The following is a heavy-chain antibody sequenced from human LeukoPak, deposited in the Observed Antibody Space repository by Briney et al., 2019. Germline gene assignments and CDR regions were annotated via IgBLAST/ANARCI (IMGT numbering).Heavy chain of an antibody. CDR2: IHYSGST. CDR3: ARHVSSGGTYAHFDY. J-gene: IGHJ4*02. V-gene: IGHV4-59*08. CDR1: GSMYNYY. D-gene: IGHD1-26*01. Sequence: PSETLSLTCTVSGSMYNYYWSWIRQPPGKGLEWIGYIHYSGSTNYNPSLKSRVTMSLNTSKNQVSLKLNSVTAADTAVYYCARHVSSGGTYAHFDYWGQGTLVTVSS.